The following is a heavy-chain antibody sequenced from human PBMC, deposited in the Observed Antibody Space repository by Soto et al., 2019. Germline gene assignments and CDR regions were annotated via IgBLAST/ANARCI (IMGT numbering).Heavy chain of an antibody. J-gene: IGHJ6*02. Sequence: PGGSLRLSCAASGFTFSSYGMHWVRQAPGKGLEWVAVIWYDGSNKYYADSVKGRFTISRDNSKNTLYLQMNSLRAEDTAVYYCARDRRIVVVRMNYYYGMDVWGQGTTVTVSS. V-gene: IGHV3-33*01. CDR3: ARDRRIVVVRMNYYYGMDV. CDR1: GFTFSSYG. D-gene: IGHD2-2*01. CDR2: IWYDGSNK.